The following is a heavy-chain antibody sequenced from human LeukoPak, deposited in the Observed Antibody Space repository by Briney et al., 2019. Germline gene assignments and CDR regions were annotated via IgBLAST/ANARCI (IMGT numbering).Heavy chain of an antibody. J-gene: IGHJ4*02. Sequence: GGSLRLSCAASGFTFSSYGMHWVRQAPGKGLEWVAVIWYDGGNKYYADSVKGRFTISRDNSKNTLYLQMNSLRAEDTAVYYCARGRYDNVWGSYRYTRAYFDYWGQGTLVTVSS. CDR2: IWYDGGNK. D-gene: IGHD3-16*02. V-gene: IGHV3-33*01. CDR3: ARGRYDNVWGSYRYTRAYFDY. CDR1: GFTFSSYG.